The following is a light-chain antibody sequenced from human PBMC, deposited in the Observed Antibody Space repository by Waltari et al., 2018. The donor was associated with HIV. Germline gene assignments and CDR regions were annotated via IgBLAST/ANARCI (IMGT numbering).Light chain of an antibody. J-gene: IGLJ2*01. V-gene: IGLV1-44*01. CDR1: RSNIGSNP. Sequence: QSVLTQPPSASGTPGQRVTISCYGRRSNIGSNPVSWYQQLPGTAPKLLISDNNQRPSGVPDRFSGSKSGTSASLAISGLQSEDEGDYYCAAWDDSLDGLFGGGTKLTV. CDR2: DNN. CDR3: AAWDDSLDGL.